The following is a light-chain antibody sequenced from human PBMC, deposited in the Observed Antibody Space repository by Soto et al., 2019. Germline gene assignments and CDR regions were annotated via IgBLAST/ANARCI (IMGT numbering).Light chain of an antibody. Sequence: DLQMTQSPSSLSASVGDRVTIACRASQSISTYLNWYQQKPGKAPKLLIYAASRLQSGVPSRFSGSGSGTDFALTISSLQPEDFATYYCQQSFSPLMYTFGQGTKLEIK. CDR3: QQSFSPLMYT. V-gene: IGKV1-39*01. J-gene: IGKJ2*01. CDR2: AAS. CDR1: QSISTY.